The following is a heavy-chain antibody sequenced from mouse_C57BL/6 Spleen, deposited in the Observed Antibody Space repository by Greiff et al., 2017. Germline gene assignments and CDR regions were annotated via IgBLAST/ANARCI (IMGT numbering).Heavy chain of an antibody. V-gene: IGHV5-9*01. CDR2: ISGGGGNT. CDR3: ARQSNYYAMDY. CDR1: GFTFSSYT. D-gene: IGHD2-5*01. Sequence: EVHLVESGGGLVKPGGSLKLSCAASGFTFSSYTMYWVRQTPEKRLEWVATISGGGGNTYYPDSVKGRFTISRDNAKNTLYLQMSSLRSEDTALYYCARQSNYYAMDYWGQGTSVTVSS. J-gene: IGHJ4*01.